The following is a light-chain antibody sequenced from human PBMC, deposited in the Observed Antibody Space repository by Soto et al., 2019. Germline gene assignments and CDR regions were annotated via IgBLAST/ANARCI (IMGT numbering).Light chain of an antibody. CDR3: GTWDRSLSTVA. V-gene: IGLV1-51*01. CDR1: TSNIGNNY. CDR2: DNN. J-gene: IGLJ2*01. Sequence: QSVLTQPPSVSAAPGQKVTISCSGSTSNIGNNYVSWYRQLPGTAPKLLIYDNNKRPSGIPDRFSGSKSGTSATLGITGLQTGDEAEYFCGTWDRSLSTVAFGGGTKLTVL.